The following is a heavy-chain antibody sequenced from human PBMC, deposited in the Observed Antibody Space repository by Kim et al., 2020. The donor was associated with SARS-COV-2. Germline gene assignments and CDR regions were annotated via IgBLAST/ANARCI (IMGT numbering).Heavy chain of an antibody. Sequence: SETLSLTCTVSGGSISSSSYYWGWIRQPPGKGLEWIGSIYYSGSTYYNPSLKSRVTISVDTSKNQFSLKLSSVTAADTAVYYCARQVTMVRGVDVFDYWGQGTLVTVSS. CDR1: GGSISSSSYY. CDR3: ARQVTMVRGVDVFDY. CDR2: IYYSGST. D-gene: IGHD3-10*01. V-gene: IGHV4-39*01. J-gene: IGHJ4*02.